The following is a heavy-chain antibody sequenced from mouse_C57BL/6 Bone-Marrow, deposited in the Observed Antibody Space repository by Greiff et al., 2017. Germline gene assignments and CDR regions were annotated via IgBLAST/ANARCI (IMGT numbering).Heavy chain of an antibody. V-gene: IGHV14-4*01. CDR3: TSTTVVATPYYFDY. J-gene: IGHJ2*01. Sequence: VQLQQSGAELVRPGASVKLSCTASGFNIKDDYMHWVKQRPERGLEWIGWIDPENGDTEYASKFQGKATITADTSSNTAYLQLSSLTSEDTAVYYCTSTTVVATPYYFDYWGQGTTLTVSS. D-gene: IGHD1-1*01. CDR1: GFNIKDDY. CDR2: IDPENGDT.